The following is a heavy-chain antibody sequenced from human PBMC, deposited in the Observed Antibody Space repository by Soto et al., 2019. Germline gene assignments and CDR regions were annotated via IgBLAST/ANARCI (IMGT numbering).Heavy chain of an antibody. J-gene: IGHJ5*02. Sequence: PSETLSLTCAAYGGSFSGYYWSWIRQPPGKGLEWIGEINHSGSTNYNPSLKSRVTISVDTSKNQFSLKLSSVTAADTAVYYCARGQGGIAAAGTRYNWFDPWGQGTLVTVSS. CDR1: GGSFSGYY. CDR3: ARGQGGIAAAGTRYNWFDP. D-gene: IGHD6-13*01. CDR2: INHSGST. V-gene: IGHV4-34*01.